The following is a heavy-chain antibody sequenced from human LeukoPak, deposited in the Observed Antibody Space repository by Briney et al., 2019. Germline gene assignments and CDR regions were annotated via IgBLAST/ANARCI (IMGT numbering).Heavy chain of an antibody. CDR1: GYTFIVDY. Sequence: AMSVSFKSSGYTFIVDYMHWVRQPHGQGLDWVGRIDPDSGCTSYAQKFPGRVTMTRDTSISTAYMELSRLRSDDTAVYYCAREYYDSSGRKHAFDIWGQGTMVTVSS. D-gene: IGHD3-22*01. CDR3: AREYYDSSGRKHAFDI. V-gene: IGHV1-2*02. J-gene: IGHJ3*02. CDR2: IDPDSGCT.